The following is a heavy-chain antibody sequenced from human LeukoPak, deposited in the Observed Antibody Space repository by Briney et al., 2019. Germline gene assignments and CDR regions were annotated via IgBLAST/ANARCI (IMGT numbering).Heavy chain of an antibody. CDR1: GFTFSSYS. V-gene: IGHV3-48*01. J-gene: IGHJ4*02. Sequence: PGGSLRLSCAASGFTFSSYSMNWVRQAPGKGLEWVSYISSSSSTIYYAASVKGRFTISRDNAKNSLYLQMTSLRAEDTAVYYCARSYCSSTSCRPHFDYWGQGTLVTVSS. D-gene: IGHD2-2*01. CDR2: ISSSSSTI. CDR3: ARSYCSSTSCRPHFDY.